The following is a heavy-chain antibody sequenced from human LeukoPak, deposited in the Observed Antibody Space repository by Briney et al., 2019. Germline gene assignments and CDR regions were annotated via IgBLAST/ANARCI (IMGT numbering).Heavy chain of an antibody. CDR2: ISSSSSYI. D-gene: IGHD3-22*01. Sequence: PGGSLRLSCAASGFTFSSYSMNWVRQAPGKGLEWVSSISSSSSYIYYADSVKGRFTISRDNAKNPLYLQMNSLRAEDTAVYYCARDAPDSSGYYYGIPYYFDYWGQGTLVTVSS. CDR3: ARDAPDSSGYYYGIPYYFDY. CDR1: GFTFSSYS. J-gene: IGHJ4*02. V-gene: IGHV3-21*01.